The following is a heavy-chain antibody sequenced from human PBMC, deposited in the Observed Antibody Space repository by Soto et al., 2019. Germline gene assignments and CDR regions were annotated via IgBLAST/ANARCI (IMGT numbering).Heavy chain of an antibody. J-gene: IGHJ6*02. CDR3: ARDQNDILTGYYNYYGMDV. D-gene: IGHD3-9*01. Sequence: QVQLVQSGAEVKKPGASVKVSCKASGYTFTSYGINWVRQAPGQGLEWMGWISAYNGNTNDAQKLQGRVTMTTDTSTSTAYMELRSLRSDDTAVEYCARDQNDILTGYYNYYGMDVWGQGTTVTVSS. CDR1: GYTFTSYG. CDR2: ISAYNGNT. V-gene: IGHV1-18*04.